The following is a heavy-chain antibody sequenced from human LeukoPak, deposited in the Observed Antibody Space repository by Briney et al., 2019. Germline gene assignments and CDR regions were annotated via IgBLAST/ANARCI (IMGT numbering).Heavy chain of an antibody. CDR3: AADSTYGFDY. CDR1: GFTFDDYA. J-gene: IGHJ4*02. CDR2: ISWDSGSI. Sequence: GGSLRLSCAASGFTFDDYAMHWVRQAPGKGLEWVSGISWDSGSIGYADSVKGRFTISRDNAKNSLYLHMNSLRAEDMALYYCAADSTYGFDYWGQGTLVTVSS. V-gene: IGHV3-9*03. D-gene: IGHD4-17*01.